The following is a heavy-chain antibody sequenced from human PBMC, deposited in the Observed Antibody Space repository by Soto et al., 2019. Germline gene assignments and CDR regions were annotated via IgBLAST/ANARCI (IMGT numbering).Heavy chain of an antibody. J-gene: IGHJ6*02. CDR1: GYTYSSFG. D-gene: IGHD2-2*02. Sequence: SVKVSCKAAGYTYSSFGINWVRQALGQGLEWMGWISGFNANANYAQTVQGRVTMTTDTSTNTVYMELRSLRSDDTAVYYSARDQPGGYNYGMDVWGQGTTVTVSS. V-gene: IGHV1-18*04. CDR2: ISGFNANA. CDR3: ARDQPGGYNYGMDV.